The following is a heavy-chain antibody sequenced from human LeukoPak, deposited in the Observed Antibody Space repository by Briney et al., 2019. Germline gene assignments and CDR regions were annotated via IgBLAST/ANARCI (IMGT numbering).Heavy chain of an antibody. Sequence: SETLSLTCTVSGGSISSYYWSWIRQPPGKGLEWIGYIYYGGSTNYNPSLKSRVTISVDTSKNQFSLKLSSVTAADTAVYYCARNVLYYYDSSGTDAFDIWGQGTMVTVSS. J-gene: IGHJ3*02. CDR3: ARNVLYYYDSSGTDAFDI. D-gene: IGHD3-22*01. CDR1: GGSISSYY. V-gene: IGHV4-59*01. CDR2: IYYGGST.